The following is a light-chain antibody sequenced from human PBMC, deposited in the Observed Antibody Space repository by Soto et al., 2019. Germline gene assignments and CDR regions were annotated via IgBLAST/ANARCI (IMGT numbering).Light chain of an antibody. Sequence: EIVMTQSPATLSLSPGEIATLSCMASQSVATNLAWYQQKPGQPPRLLIYGASTRATGIPARFSGSGSGTEFTLTISSLQSVDFAVYSCQQYNNWPWTFGQGTKVDIK. CDR1: QSVATN. V-gene: IGKV3-15*01. J-gene: IGKJ1*01. CDR2: GAS. CDR3: QQYNNWPWT.